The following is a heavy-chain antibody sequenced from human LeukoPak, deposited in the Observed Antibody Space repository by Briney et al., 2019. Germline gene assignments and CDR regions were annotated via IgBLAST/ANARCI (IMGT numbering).Heavy chain of an antibody. CDR1: GFTFSSYA. Sequence: GGSLRLSCAASGFTFSSYAMHWVRQAPGKGLEWVSSISTTGGGTYYADSVKGRFTISRDNSKNTLYLHMNSLRAEDAAIYYCAKTVFETSGFYPNFDYWGQGTLVTASS. CDR3: AKTVFETSGFYPNFDY. D-gene: IGHD3-22*01. V-gene: IGHV3-23*01. J-gene: IGHJ4*02. CDR2: ISTTGGGT.